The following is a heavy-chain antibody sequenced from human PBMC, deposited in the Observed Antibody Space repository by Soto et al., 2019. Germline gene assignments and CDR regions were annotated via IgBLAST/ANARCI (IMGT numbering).Heavy chain of an antibody. Sequence: SETLSLTCTVSGGSISSSSYYWGWIRQPPGKGLEWIGSIYYSGSTNYNPSLKSRVTISVDTSKNQFSLKLSSVTAADTAVYYCARVASHAFDIWGQGTMVTVSS. J-gene: IGHJ3*02. CDR2: IYYSGST. V-gene: IGHV4-39*07. CDR1: GGSISSSSYY. CDR3: ARVASHAFDI.